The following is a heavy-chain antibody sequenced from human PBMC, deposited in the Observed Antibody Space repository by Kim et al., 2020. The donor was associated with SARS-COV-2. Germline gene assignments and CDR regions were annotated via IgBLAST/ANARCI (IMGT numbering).Heavy chain of an antibody. D-gene: IGHD2-2*01. V-gene: IGHV1-18*01. J-gene: IGHJ4*02. CDR3: ARDWAASSSYDY. Sequence: NYAQKLQGRVTLTTDTSTSTAYMELRSLRSDDTAVYYCARDWAASSSYDYWGQGTLVTVSS.